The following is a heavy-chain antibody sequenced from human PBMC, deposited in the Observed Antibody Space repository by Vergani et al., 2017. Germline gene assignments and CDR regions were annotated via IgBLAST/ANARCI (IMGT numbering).Heavy chain of an antibody. CDR2: VSYSGTT. D-gene: IGHD3-16*01. J-gene: IGHJ5*02. Sequence: QLQLQESGPGLVKPSETLSLTCTVSGGSISSNSYYWSWIRQPPGKGLEWIGSVSYSGTTFYNPSLKSLVTVSVDTSKNHFSLKLNSVTAADTAVYYCAKCFRDEGMIYGGTVENWFDPWGQGTLVTVSS. CDR1: GGSISSNSYY. CDR3: AKCFRDEGMIYGGTVENWFDP. V-gene: IGHV4-39*02.